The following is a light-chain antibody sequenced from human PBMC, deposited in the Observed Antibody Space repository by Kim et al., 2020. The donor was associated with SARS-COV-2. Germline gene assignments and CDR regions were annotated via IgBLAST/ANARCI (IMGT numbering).Light chain of an antibody. J-gene: IGLJ1*01. CDR3: SSYTSISSYV. CDR2: DVS. CDR1: SSDVGGYNY. Sequence: QSALTQPASVSGSPGQSITISCTGTSSDVGGYNYVSWYQQHPGKAPKLMIYDVSNRPLGVSNRFSGSKSGNTASLTISGLQAEDEADYYCSSYTSISSYVFGTGTKVTVL. V-gene: IGLV2-14*03.